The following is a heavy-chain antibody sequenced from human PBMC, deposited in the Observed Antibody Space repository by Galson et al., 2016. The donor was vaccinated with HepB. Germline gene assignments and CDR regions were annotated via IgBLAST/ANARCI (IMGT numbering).Heavy chain of an antibody. D-gene: IGHD3-3*01. CDR1: GFTFTGSA. Sequence: SVKVSCKASGFTFTGSAVQWVRQARGQRLEWIGWIVVGSGNTNYAQRFQERVPITRDMSTSTAYMELSSVRSEDTAVYYCAAGFWSGYYIDSFDIWGQGTMVTVS. CDR2: IVVGSGNT. J-gene: IGHJ3*02. CDR3: AAGFWSGYYIDSFDI. V-gene: IGHV1-58*01.